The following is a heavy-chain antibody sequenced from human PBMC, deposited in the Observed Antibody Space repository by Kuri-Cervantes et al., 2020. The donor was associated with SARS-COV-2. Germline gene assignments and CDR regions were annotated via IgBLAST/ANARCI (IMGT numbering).Heavy chain of an antibody. CDR2: ISAYNGNT. CDR1: GYTSTSYG. J-gene: IGHJ6*03. V-gene: IGHV1-18*01. Sequence: ASVKVSCKASGYTSTSYGISWVRQAPGQGLEWMGWISAYNGNTNYAQKLQGRVTMTTDTSTSTVFMQLSSLRSEDTALYYCARDSLSRRKSSDYMDVWGKGTTVTVSS. CDR3: ARDSLSRRKSSDYMDV.